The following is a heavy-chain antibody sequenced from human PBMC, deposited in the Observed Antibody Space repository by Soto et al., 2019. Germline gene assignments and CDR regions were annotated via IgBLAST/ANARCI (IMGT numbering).Heavy chain of an antibody. CDR2: IYYSGST. CDR3: ARDLSGSGSYWFDP. Sequence: PSETLSLTCTVSGGSISSYYWSWIRQPPGKGLEWIGYIYYSGSTNYNPSPKSRVTISVDTSKNQFSLKLSSVTAADTAVYYCARDLSGSGSYWFDPWGQGTLVTVSS. V-gene: IGHV4-59*01. J-gene: IGHJ5*02. D-gene: IGHD3-10*01. CDR1: GGSISSYY.